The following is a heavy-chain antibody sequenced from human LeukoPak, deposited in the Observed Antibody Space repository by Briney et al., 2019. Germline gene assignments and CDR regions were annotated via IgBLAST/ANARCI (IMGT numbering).Heavy chain of an antibody. V-gene: IGHV1-18*01. CDR2: ISAYNGNT. D-gene: IGHD3-22*01. CDR3: ARTSASYDSSGYYRH. J-gene: IGHJ4*02. CDR1: GYTFTSYG. Sequence: ASVKVSCKASGYTFTSYGISWVRQAPGQGLAWMGWISAYNGNTNYAQKLQGRVTMTTDTSTSTAYMELRSLRSDDTAVYYCARTSASYDSSGYYRHWGQGTLVTVSS.